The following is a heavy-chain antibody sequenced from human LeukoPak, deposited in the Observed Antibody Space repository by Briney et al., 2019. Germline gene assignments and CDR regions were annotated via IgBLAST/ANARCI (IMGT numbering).Heavy chain of an antibody. CDR2: ISWNSGSI. CDR1: GFTFDDYA. Sequence: PGRSLRLSCAASGFTFDDYAMHWVRQAPGKGLEWVSGISWNSGSIGYADSVKGRFTISRDNAKNSLYLQMNSLRAEDAALYYCAKDLGYCSGGSCYSRGYYYYYGMDVWGQGTTVTVSS. J-gene: IGHJ6*02. V-gene: IGHV3-9*01. CDR3: AKDLGYCSGGSCYSRGYYYYYGMDV. D-gene: IGHD2-15*01.